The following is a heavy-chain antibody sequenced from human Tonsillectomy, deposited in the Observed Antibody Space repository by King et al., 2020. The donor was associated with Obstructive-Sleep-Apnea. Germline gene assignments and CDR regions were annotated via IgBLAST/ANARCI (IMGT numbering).Heavy chain of an antibody. D-gene: IGHD3-10*01. CDR1: GFLLSTKGVA. Sequence: TLKESGPTLGKPTQTLTLTCTFSGFLLSTKGVAVGWIRQPPGKALEWLALIYLDADKRYSPSLKSRLTIIKDTSKNQVVLTMTNMDPVDTATYYCAHSQLWFGDLSDADVFDVWGQGTLVTVSS. CDR2: IYLDADK. CDR3: AHSQLWFGDLSDADVFDV. J-gene: IGHJ3*01. V-gene: IGHV2-5*02.